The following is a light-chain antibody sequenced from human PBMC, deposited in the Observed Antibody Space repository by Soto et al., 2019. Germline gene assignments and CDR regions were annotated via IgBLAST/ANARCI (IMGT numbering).Light chain of an antibody. CDR3: QVYS. J-gene: IGKJ2*03. CDR2: GGF. CDR1: QSLSSRH. V-gene: IGKV3-20*01. Sequence: VLTQSPGTLSLSPGERGTLSCRASQSLSSRHLAWYQQKPGQAPRLLIYGGFSRAAGIPDRFSGSGSAIDFTVTISRLEPEDFAVYYSQVYSFGQGTRLEL.